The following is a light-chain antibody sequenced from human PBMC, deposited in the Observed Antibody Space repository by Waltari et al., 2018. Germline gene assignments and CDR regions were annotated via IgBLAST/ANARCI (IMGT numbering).Light chain of an antibody. Sequence: DIQMTQSPSTLSASVGDRVTITCRASQSINSWLAWYQQKPGKAPKLLIYKASNLESGVPSRFSGSGSGTEFTLTISSLQPDDFATYYCQQYNTYWYTFGQGTKLEIK. V-gene: IGKV1-5*03. J-gene: IGKJ2*01. CDR3: QQYNTYWYT. CDR1: QSINSW. CDR2: KAS.